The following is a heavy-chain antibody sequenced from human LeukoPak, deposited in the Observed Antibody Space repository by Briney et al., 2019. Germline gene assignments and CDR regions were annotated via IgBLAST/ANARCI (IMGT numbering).Heavy chain of an antibody. Sequence: ASVKVSCKASGYTFTSYGISWVRQAPGQGLEWMGWISAYNGNTNYAQKLQGRVTMTTDTSTSTAYMELRSPRSDDTAVYYCARGHKEYCSSTSCPLDYWGQGTLVTVSS. CDR2: ISAYNGNT. V-gene: IGHV1-18*01. CDR3: ARGHKEYCSSTSCPLDY. D-gene: IGHD2-2*01. CDR1: GYTFTSYG. J-gene: IGHJ4*02.